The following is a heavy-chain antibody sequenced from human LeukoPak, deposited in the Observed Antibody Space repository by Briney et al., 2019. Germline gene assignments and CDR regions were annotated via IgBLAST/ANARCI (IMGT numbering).Heavy chain of an antibody. J-gene: IGHJ4*02. CDR3: ARQNYDSSGYPPCFDY. CDR1: GGSISTYY. CDR2: KFYSGST. D-gene: IGHD3-22*01. V-gene: IGHV4-59*08. Sequence: PSETLSLTCTVSGGSISTYYWSWIRQPPGKGLEWIGYKFYSGSTNYNPSLKSRVTISVDTSKNQLSLKLSSVTAADTAVYYCARQNYDSSGYPPCFDYWGQGIPVTVSS.